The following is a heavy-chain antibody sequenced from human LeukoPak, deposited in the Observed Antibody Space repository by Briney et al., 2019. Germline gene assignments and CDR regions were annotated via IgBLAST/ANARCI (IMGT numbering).Heavy chain of an antibody. V-gene: IGHV1-18*01. Sequence: GASVKVSCKASGYTFTSYGISWVRQAPGQGLEWMGWISAYNGNTNYAQKLQGRVTMTTDTSTSTAYMELRSLRSDDTAVYYCARVLLYRSSTNCQLFRYFDYWGQGTLVTVSS. CDR1: GYTFTSYG. D-gene: IGHD2-2*01. CDR2: ISAYNGNT. CDR3: ARVLLYRSSTNCQLFRYFDY. J-gene: IGHJ4*02.